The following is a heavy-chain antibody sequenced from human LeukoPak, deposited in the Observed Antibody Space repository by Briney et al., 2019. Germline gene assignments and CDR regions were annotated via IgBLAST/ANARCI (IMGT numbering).Heavy chain of an antibody. CDR3: APTYSYTRGGYDY. CDR2: INYSWHT. CDR1: GGSISGSIYH. Sequence: PSETLSLTCTVSGGSISGSIYHWGWIRQPPGKGLEWIGSINYSWHTYYNPSLESRVTISVDSSKNQFSLKVTSVTAADTALYYCAPTYSYTRGGYDYWGPGTLVTVSS. J-gene: IGHJ4*02. D-gene: IGHD5-18*01. V-gene: IGHV4-39*01.